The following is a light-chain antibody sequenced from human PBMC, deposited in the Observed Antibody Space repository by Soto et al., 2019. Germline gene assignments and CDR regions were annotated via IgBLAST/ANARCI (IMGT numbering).Light chain of an antibody. CDR3: QHYGTSAL. V-gene: IGKV3-20*01. J-gene: IGKJ3*01. CDR2: AS. CDR1: RSVSDMY. Sequence: EIVLTQSPGTLSLSPGERATLCCRASRSVSDMYLAWYQQKPGQAPRLLIYASNRATGIPDRFSGSGSGTDFTLTISRLEPEDFAVYYCQHYGTSALFGPGTKVDIK.